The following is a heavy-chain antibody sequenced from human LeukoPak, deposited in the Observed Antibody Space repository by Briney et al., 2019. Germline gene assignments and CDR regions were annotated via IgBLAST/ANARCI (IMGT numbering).Heavy chain of an antibody. CDR2: IKEDGGRA. V-gene: IGHV3-7*01. CDR1: GFSFSTYW. D-gene: IGHD3-10*01. CDR3: ASDRAFSQFDX. J-gene: IGHJ4*02. Sequence: PGGSLRLSCGASGFSFSTYWMDWVRQAPGKGLEWVASIKEDGGRADYVDSVRGRFTVSRDNTKNSLFLQMNSLRVDDTAVYYCASDRAFSQFDXWGQGTLVTVX.